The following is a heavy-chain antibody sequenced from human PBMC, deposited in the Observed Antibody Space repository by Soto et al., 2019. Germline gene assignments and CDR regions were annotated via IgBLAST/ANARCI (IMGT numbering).Heavy chain of an antibody. CDR2: ISSSSSYI. D-gene: IGHD2-21*02. J-gene: IGHJ6*03. CDR1: GFTFSSYS. CDR3: ARDYGRVTASGGYYYMDV. V-gene: IGHV3-21*01. Sequence: ESGGGLVKPGGSLRLSCAASGFTFSSYSMNWVRQAPGKGLEWVSSISSSSSYIYYADSVKGRFTISRDNAKNSLYLQMNSLRAEDTAVYYCARDYGRVTASGGYYYMDVWGKGTTVTVSS.